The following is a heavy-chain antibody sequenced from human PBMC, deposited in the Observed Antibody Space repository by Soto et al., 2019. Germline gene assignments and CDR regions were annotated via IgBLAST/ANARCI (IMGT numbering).Heavy chain of an antibody. V-gene: IGHV3-48*03. CDR2: ISSSGSTI. D-gene: IGHD1-26*01. CDR1: VFTFSSYE. Sequence: AVSLTLSFSASVFTFSSYEMNWVRQAPGKGLEWVSYISSSGSTIYYADSVKGRFTISRDNAKNSLYLQMNSLRAEDTAVYYCARVGIVGATTAIDYWGQGTMVTV. J-gene: IGHJ4*02. CDR3: ARVGIVGATTAIDY.